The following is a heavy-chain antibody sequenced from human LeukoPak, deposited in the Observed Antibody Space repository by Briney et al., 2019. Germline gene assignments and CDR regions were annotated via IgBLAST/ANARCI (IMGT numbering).Heavy chain of an antibody. CDR3: ARVRKYSGYYSWYFDL. CDR1: GFTLYDFC. CDR2: ITSNGANT. Sequence: GGALRLSFVASGFTLYDFCMTWVRQAPGEGLEWVSCITSNGANTGYADAVKGRFTISRDNAKNSLYLQMNSLRAGDTAVYYCARVRKYSGYYSWYFDLWGRGTLVTVSS. J-gene: IGHJ2*01. V-gene: IGHV3-20*03. D-gene: IGHD5-12*01.